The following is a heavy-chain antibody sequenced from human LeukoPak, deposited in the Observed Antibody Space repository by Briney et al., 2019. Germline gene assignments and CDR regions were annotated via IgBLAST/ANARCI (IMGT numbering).Heavy chain of an antibody. CDR1: GFTFSSYG. CDR2: IWYDGSNK. D-gene: IGHD5-24*01. V-gene: IGHV3-33*01. Sequence: GRSLRLSCAASGFTFSSYGMHWVRQAPGKGLEWVAVIWYDGSNKYYADSVKGRFTISRDNSKNTLYLQMNSLRAEDTAVYYCARGGEMATISNFDNWGQGTLVTVSS. CDR3: ARGGEMATISNFDN. J-gene: IGHJ4*02.